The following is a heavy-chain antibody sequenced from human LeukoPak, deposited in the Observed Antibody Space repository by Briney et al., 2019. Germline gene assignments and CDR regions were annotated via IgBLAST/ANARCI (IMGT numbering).Heavy chain of an antibody. J-gene: IGHJ4*02. CDR2: ISAYNGNT. D-gene: IGHD3-22*01. CDR1: GYTFTSYG. CDR3: ARQTYYYDSSGQGLVSSQIDY. V-gene: IGHV1-18*01. Sequence: ASVKVSCKASGYTFTSYGISWVRQAPGQGLEWMGWISAYNGNTNYAQKLQGRATITTDTSTRTAYMELRSLRSDDTAVYYCARQTYYYDSSGQGLVSSQIDYWGQGTLVTVSS.